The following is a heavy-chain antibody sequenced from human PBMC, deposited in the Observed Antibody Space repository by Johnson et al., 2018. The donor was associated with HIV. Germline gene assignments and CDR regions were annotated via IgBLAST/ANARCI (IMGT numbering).Heavy chain of an antibody. V-gene: IGHV3-30*04. CDR1: GFTFRSYA. J-gene: IGHJ3*02. CDR2: IGYDGNDK. CDR3: ARVRIGRENAFDI. D-gene: IGHD1-26*01. Sequence: QVQLVESGGDVVQPGRSLRLSCAASGFTFRSYAMHWVRQAPGKGLEWVAAIGYDGNDKDYADSVKGRFTISRDNSRNTLYLHLNSLRAVDTAVYYCARVRIGRENAFDIWGQVTMVTVSS.